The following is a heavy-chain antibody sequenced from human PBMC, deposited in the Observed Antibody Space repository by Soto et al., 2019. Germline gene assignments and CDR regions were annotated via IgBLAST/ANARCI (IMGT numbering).Heavy chain of an antibody. J-gene: IGHJ4*02. CDR2: IYYSGST. Sequence: PSETLSLTCSVSGGSISSSSYYWGWIRQPPGKGLEWIGSIYYSGSTYYNPSLKSRVTISVDTSKNQFSLQLSSVTAADTAAYYCARHIAARILDYWGQGTLVTVSS. CDR1: GGSISSSSYY. CDR3: ARHIAARILDY. D-gene: IGHD6-6*01. V-gene: IGHV4-39*01.